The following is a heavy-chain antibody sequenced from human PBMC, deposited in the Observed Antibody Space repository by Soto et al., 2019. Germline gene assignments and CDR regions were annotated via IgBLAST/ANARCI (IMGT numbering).Heavy chain of an antibody. D-gene: IGHD6-19*01. Sequence: EVQLVESGGGSVKPGGSLRLSCAASGFSFNNAWMNWVRQAPGKGLEWVGRIKSKTDGETTDYAAPVKGRFTISRDDSKNTLYLQMNSLKTEDTAVYYCTGGLTVAGSWGQGTLVTVSS. V-gene: IGHV3-15*07. CDR3: TGGLTVAGS. J-gene: IGHJ5*02. CDR2: IKSKTDGETT. CDR1: GFSFNNAW.